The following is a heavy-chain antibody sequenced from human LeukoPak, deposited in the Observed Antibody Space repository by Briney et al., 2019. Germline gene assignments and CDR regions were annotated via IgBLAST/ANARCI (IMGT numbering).Heavy chain of an antibody. D-gene: IGHD2-8*02. CDR3: AAVPNANAWYWDDAFDI. CDR1: GFTFTTSA. Sequence: SVKVSCKASGFTFTTSAVQWGRQARGQRLEWIGRIVVGSGNTDHAQKFQGRLTITRDISTSTAYMELSSLTSDDTAVYYCAAVPNANAWYWDDAFDIWGQGTMVTVSS. V-gene: IGHV1-58*01. CDR2: IVVGSGNT. J-gene: IGHJ3*02.